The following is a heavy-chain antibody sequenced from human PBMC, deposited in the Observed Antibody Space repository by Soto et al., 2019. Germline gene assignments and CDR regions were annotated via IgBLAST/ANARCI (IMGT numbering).Heavy chain of an antibody. CDR2: IIPIFGTA. V-gene: IGHV1-69*13. CDR3: ARPRSSSRNYYGMDV. Sequence: SVKVSCKASGGTFSSYAISWVRQAPGQGLEWMGGIIPIFGTAYYAQKFQGRVTITADESISTAYLQWSSLKASDTAMYYCARPRSSSRNYYGMDVWGQGTTVTVSS. D-gene: IGHD6-13*01. CDR1: GGTFSSYA. J-gene: IGHJ6*02.